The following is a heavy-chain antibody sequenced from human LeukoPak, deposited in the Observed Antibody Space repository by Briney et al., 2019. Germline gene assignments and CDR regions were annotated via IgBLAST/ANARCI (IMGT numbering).Heavy chain of an antibody. CDR3: AREVVIVVEPAANTIDY. Sequence: GGSLRLSCAASGFTFRDYTMNWVRKAPGKGLKWVSAISKSGTYIKYADSVKGRFTVSRDNAKNSLFLQMNSLRVEDTAVYYCAREVVIVVEPAANTIDYWGQGTRVTVSS. CDR2: ISKSGTYI. J-gene: IGHJ4*02. D-gene: IGHD2-2*01. CDR1: GFTFRDYT. V-gene: IGHV3-21*01.